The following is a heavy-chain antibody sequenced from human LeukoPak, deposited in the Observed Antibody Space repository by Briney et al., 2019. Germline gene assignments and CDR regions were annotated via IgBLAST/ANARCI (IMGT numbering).Heavy chain of an antibody. Sequence: ASVKVSCEASGYTFTSYGISWVRQAPGQGLEWMGWISAYNGNTNYAQKLQGRVTMTTDTSTSTAYMELRSLRSDDTAVYYCARDKGLITMVRGNWFDPWGQGTLVTVSS. J-gene: IGHJ5*02. CDR1: GYTFTSYG. CDR2: ISAYNGNT. CDR3: ARDKGLITMVRGNWFDP. V-gene: IGHV1-18*01. D-gene: IGHD3-10*01.